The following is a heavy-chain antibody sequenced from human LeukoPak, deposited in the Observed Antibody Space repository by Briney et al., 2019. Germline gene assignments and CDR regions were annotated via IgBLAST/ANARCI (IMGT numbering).Heavy chain of an antibody. J-gene: IGHJ4*02. CDR2: LYASESP. V-gene: IGHV4-61*01. CDR3: ARFKTGGWSYFDT. D-gene: IGHD1-14*01. Sequence: SETLSLTCTVSGAFLTNPTYYQWSWIRQAPGNGLELIGSLYASESPKINPSLRSRVTLSLDTSKNQFSLELRSVTPEDSAVFYCARFKTGGWSYFDTWGQGIPVTVSS. CDR1: GAFLTNPTYY.